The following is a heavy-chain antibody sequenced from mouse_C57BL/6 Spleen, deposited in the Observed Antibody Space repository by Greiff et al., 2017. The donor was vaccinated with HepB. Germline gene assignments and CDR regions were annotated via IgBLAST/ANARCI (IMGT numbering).Heavy chain of an antibody. CDR1: GYSFTGYY. CDR3: ANYYGYYVGAY. V-gene: IGHV1-31*01. D-gene: IGHD2-3*01. CDR2: IYPYNGVS. J-gene: IGHJ3*01. Sequence: EVQLQQSGPGLVKPGASVKISCKASGYSFTGYYMHWVKQSHGNILDWIGYIYPYNGVSSYNQKFKGKATLTVDKSSSTAYMELRSLTSEESAVYYCANYYGYYVGAYWVQGTLVTVSA.